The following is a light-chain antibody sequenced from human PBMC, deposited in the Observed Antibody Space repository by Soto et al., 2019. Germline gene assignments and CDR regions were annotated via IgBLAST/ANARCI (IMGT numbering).Light chain of an antibody. Sequence: EIVLTQSPATQSLSPGERAALSCRASQSVSSYLAWYQQKPGQAPRLLIYDASNRATGIPARFSGSGSGTDFTLTLSSLEPEDFAVYYCQQRSNWPITFGQGTRLEIK. J-gene: IGKJ5*01. CDR1: QSVSSY. CDR2: DAS. V-gene: IGKV3-11*01. CDR3: QQRSNWPIT.